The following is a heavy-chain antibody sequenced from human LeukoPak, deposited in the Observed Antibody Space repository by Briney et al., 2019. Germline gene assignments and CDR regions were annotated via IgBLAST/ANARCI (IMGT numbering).Heavy chain of an antibody. V-gene: IGHV4-34*01. D-gene: IGHD2-8*01. CDR2: GSDVGGT. CDR3: AQNGQSGFSFDP. CDR1: GASLNGHY. Sequence: SGTLSLTCAVYGASLNGHYWSWIRQPPGKGLEWIGEGSDVGGTKYNPSLKSRVTIPADTSKNQFSLRLTSVTAADTAVYYCAQNGQSGFSFDPWGQGTLVTVSS. J-gene: IGHJ5*02.